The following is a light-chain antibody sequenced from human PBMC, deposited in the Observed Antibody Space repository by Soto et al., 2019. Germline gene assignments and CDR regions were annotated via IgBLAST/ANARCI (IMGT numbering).Light chain of an antibody. Sequence: PSAAVLTLSEGEVGTVSCTASQSVSSNLAWYQQKPGQAPRLIIYGASTRATGIPDRFTGSGSGTDFTLSISRLQPDDFAVYYCQQYGSSLGRVGQGTKVDIK. V-gene: IGKV3-20*01. J-gene: IGKJ1*01. CDR1: QSVSSN. CDR3: QQYGSSLGR. CDR2: GAS.